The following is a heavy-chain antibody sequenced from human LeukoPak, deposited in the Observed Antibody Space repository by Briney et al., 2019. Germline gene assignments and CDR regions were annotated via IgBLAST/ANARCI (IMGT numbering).Heavy chain of an antibody. D-gene: IGHD3-22*01. CDR3: ARGDLTTDSSGYYYWFDP. V-gene: IGHV1-69*13. Sequence: ASVKVSCKASGGTFSSYAISWVRQAPGQGLEWMGGIIPIFGTANYAQQFQGRVTITADESTSTAYMELSSLRSEDTAVYYCARGDLTTDSSGYYYWFDPWGQGTLVTVSS. J-gene: IGHJ5*02. CDR1: GGTFSSYA. CDR2: IIPIFGTA.